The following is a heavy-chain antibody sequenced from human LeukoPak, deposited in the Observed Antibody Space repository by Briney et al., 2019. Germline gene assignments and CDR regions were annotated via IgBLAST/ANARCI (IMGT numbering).Heavy chain of an antibody. V-gene: IGHV3-23*01. D-gene: IGHD2-15*01. J-gene: IGHJ1*01. CDR2: ISGSGGST. Sequence: GGSLRLSCAASGFTFSSYEMNWVRQAPGKGLEWVSAISGSGGSTYYADSVKGRFTISRDNSKNTLYLQMNSLRAEDTAVYYCAKGVVVAAVEYFQHWGQGTLVTVSS. CDR1: GFTFSSYE. CDR3: AKGVVVAAVEYFQH.